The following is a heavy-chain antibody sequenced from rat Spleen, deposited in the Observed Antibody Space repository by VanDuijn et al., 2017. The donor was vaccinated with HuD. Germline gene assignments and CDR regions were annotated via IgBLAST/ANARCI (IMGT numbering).Heavy chain of an antibody. D-gene: IGHD3-4*01. V-gene: IGHV5-7*01. CDR3: ARPPTGVDY. J-gene: IGHJ2*01. CDR1: GFTFSNFG. Sequence: EVQLVETGGGLVQPGRSLKLSCAVSGFTFSNFGFVWVRQAPKKGLEWVATISYDGSSTYYRDSVKGRFTISRDNAKSTLYLQMDSLRSEDTATYYCARPPTGVDYWGQGVMVTVSS. CDR2: ISYDGSST.